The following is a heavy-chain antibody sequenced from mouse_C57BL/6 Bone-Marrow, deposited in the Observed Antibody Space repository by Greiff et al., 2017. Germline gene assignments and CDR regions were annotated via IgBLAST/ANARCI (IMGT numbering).Heavy chain of an antibody. D-gene: IGHD1-1*01. CDR3: AREGTTVVARYAMDY. Sequence: EVKLMESEGGLVQPGSSMKLSCTASGFTFSDYYMAWVRQVPEKGLEWVANINYDGSSTYYLDSLKSHFIISRDNAKNILYLQMSSLKSEDTATYYCAREGTTVVARYAMDYWGQGTSVTVSS. CDR2: INYDGSST. V-gene: IGHV5-16*01. CDR1: GFTFSDYY. J-gene: IGHJ4*01.